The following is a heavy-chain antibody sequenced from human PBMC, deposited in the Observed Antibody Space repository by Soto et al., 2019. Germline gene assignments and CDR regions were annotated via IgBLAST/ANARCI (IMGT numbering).Heavy chain of an antibody. D-gene: IGHD6-19*01. J-gene: IGHJ3*02. Sequence: EVQRLESGGGLVQPGGSLRLSCAASGFTFSSYAMSWVRQAPGKGLEWVSAISGSGGTTYYADSVKGRFTFSRDNSKNTLYLQMNSLRAEDTAVYYCAKTANGWFSAFDIWGQGTMVTVSS. V-gene: IGHV3-23*01. CDR3: AKTANGWFSAFDI. CDR1: GFTFSSYA. CDR2: ISGSGGTT.